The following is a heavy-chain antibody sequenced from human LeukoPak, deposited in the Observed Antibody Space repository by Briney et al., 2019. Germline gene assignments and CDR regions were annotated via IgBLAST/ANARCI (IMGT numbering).Heavy chain of an antibody. J-gene: IGHJ4*02. V-gene: IGHV1-69*04. CDR2: IIPILGIA. CDR3: ARELFYYYDSSGYYYFDY. CDR1: GGTFSSYA. D-gene: IGHD3-22*01. Sequence: ASVKVSCKASGGTFSSYAISWVRQAPGQGLEGMGRIIPILGIANYAPKFQGRVTITADKSTSTAYMELSSLRSEDTAVYYCARELFYYYDSSGYYYFDYWGQGTLVTVSS.